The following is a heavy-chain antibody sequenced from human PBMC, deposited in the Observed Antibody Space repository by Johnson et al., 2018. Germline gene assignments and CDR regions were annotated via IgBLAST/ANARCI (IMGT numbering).Heavy chain of an antibody. CDR2: IWYDGSNK. V-gene: IGHV3-33*01. CDR3: ARGKGGEAAAYYYYYGMDV. CDR1: GFTFSSYG. D-gene: IGHD6-13*01. J-gene: IGHJ6*02. Sequence: QVQLVESGGGVVQPGRSLRLSCAASGFTFSSYGMHWVRQAPGKGLEWVAVIWYDGSNKYYADSVKGRFTISRDNSKNTPYLQMNSLGAEDKAVYYCARGKGGEAAAYYYYYGMDVWGQGTTVTVSS.